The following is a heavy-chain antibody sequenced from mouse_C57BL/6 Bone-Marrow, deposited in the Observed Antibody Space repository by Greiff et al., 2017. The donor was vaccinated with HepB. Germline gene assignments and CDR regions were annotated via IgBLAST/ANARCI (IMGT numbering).Heavy chain of an antibody. CDR2: INPGSGGT. V-gene: IGHV1-54*01. D-gene: IGHD2-4*01. CDR1: GYAFTNYL. Sequence: VQLQQSGAELVRPGTSVKVSCKASGYAFTNYLIEWVKQRPGQGLEWIGVINPGSGGTNYNEKFKGKATLTADKSSSTAYMQLSSLTSEDSAVYFCAPYDYENWYFDVWGTGTTVTVSS. CDR3: APYDYENWYFDV. J-gene: IGHJ1*03.